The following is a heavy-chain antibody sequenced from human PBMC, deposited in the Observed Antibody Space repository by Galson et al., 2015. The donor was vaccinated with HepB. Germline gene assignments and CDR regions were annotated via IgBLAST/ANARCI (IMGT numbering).Heavy chain of an antibody. V-gene: IGHV3-30*18. CDR1: GFTFSSHG. Sequence: SLRLSCAASGFTFSSHGMHWVRQAPGKGLEWVAVISYDGSNKYYADSLKGRFTISRDNSKNTLYLQMNSLRAEDTAVYYCAKEVLSWEVGSGCNFDYWGQGTLVTVSS. J-gene: IGHJ4*02. CDR3: AKEVLSWEVGSGCNFDY. CDR2: ISYDGSNK. D-gene: IGHD2-15*01.